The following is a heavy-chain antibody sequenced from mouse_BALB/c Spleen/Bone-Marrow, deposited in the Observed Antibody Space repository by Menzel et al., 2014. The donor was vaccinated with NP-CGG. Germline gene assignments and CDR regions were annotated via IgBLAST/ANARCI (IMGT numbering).Heavy chain of an antibody. V-gene: IGHV14-3*02. D-gene: IGHD1-1*01. Sequence: EVQLQQSGAELVKPGAPVKLSYTASGFNIKDTYIHWVKQRPEQGLEWIGGIDPANGSTKYDPKFQGKATITADTSSNTAYLQLSSLASEDTAVYYCARDYGRTAWFAYWGQGTLVTVSA. CDR3: ARDYGRTAWFAY. CDR2: IDPANGST. J-gene: IGHJ3*01. CDR1: GFNIKDTY.